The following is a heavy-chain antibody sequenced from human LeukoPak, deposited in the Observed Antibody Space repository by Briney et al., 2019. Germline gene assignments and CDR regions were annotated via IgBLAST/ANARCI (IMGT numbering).Heavy chain of an antibody. D-gene: IGHD6-19*01. V-gene: IGHV1-46*01. CDR3: ARDLAVADSGYYHGMDV. J-gene: IGHJ6*02. CDR1: GYTFINYY. Sequence: ASVKVSCKTSGYTFINYYIHWVRQAPGQGLEWMGVIDPNGGSTSYAQKFQGRVTLTRDTSTSTVYMNLSSLRSEDTALYYCARDLAVADSGYYHGMDVWGQGTTVTVSS. CDR2: IDPNGGST.